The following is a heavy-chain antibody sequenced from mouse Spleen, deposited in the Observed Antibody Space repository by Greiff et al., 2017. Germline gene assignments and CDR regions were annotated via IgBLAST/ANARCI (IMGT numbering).Heavy chain of an antibody. CDR2: INPGSGGT. CDR1: GYAFTNYL. V-gene: IGHV1-54*01. J-gene: IGHJ4*01. CDR3: ARDVYYAMDY. Sequence: QVQLKESGAELVRPGTSVKVSCKASGYAFTNYLIEWVKQRPGQGLEWIGVINPGSGGTNYNEKFKGKATLTADKSSSTAYMQLSSLTSEDSAVYFCARDVYYAMDYWGQGTSVTVSS.